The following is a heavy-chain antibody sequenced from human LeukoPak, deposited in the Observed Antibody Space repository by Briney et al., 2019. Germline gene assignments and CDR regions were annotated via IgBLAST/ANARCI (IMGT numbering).Heavy chain of an antibody. CDR3: ARIVYGSGNCFDY. CDR1: GGSISSFY. V-gene: IGHV4-59*01. D-gene: IGHD3-10*01. Sequence: SETLSLTCTVSGGSISSFYWSWIRQPPGKGLECIGYIYYSGSANYNPSLKSRVTISVDTSKNQFSLKLNSVTAADTAVYYCARIVYGSGNCFDYWGQGTLVTVSS. CDR2: IYYSGSA. J-gene: IGHJ4*02.